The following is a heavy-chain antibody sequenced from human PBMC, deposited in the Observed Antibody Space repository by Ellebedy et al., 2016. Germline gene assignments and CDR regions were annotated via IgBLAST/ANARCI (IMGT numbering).Heavy chain of an antibody. Sequence: ALVKVSCKASGYTFTSYGISWVRQAPGQGLEWMGWISAYNGNTNYAQKLQGRVTMTTDTSTSTAYMELRSLRSDDTAVYYCARASGATQDDAFDIWGQGTMVTVSS. D-gene: IGHD1-26*01. CDR3: ARASGATQDDAFDI. V-gene: IGHV1-18*01. CDR2: ISAYNGNT. J-gene: IGHJ3*02. CDR1: GYTFTSYG.